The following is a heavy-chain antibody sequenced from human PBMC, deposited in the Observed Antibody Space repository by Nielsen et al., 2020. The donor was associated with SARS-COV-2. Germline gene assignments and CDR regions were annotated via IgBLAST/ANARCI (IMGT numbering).Heavy chain of an antibody. CDR3: ARVMNGDYDDYYGMDV. J-gene: IGHJ6*02. Sequence: WIRQPPGKGLEWIGYIYYSGSTNYNPSLKSRVTISVDTSKNQFSLKLSSVTAADTAVYYCARVMNGDYDDYYGMDVWGQGTTVTVSS. D-gene: IGHD4-17*01. V-gene: IGHV4-59*12. CDR2: IYYSGST.